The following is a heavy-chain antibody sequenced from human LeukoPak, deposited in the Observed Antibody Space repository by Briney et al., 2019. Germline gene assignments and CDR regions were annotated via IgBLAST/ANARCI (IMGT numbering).Heavy chain of an antibody. J-gene: IGHJ4*02. D-gene: IGHD6-19*01. CDR3: ASPGSSSGWYGY. V-gene: IGHV4-39*07. CDR2: IYHSGST. CDR1: GGSISSSSYY. Sequence: SETLSLTCTVSGGSISSSSYYWGWIRQPPGKGLEWIGSIYHSGSTNYNPSLKSRVTISVDTSKNQFSLKLSSVTAADTAVYYCASPGSSSGWYGYWGQGTLVTVSS.